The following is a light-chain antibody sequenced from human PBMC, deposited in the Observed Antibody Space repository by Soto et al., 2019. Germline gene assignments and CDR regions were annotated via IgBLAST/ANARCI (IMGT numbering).Light chain of an antibody. CDR2: NVS. J-gene: IGKJ1*01. V-gene: IGKV3-11*01. CDR3: QQRYRWPET. CDR1: QSVTNF. Sequence: EIVLTQSPGTLSLSPGERATLSCRASQSVTNFLAWYQQKPGQSPSLLIYNVSHRATGIPARFSGSGSGTDFTLTISSLEPEDFAVYYCQQRYRWPETFGQGTKVDIK.